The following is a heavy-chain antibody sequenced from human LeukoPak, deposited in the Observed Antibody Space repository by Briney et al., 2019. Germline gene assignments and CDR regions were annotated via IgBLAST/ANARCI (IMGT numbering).Heavy chain of an antibody. CDR2: IIPISGTA. CDR3: ARCSGYDYYYFDY. V-gene: IGHV1-69*13. Sequence: ASVKVSCKASGGTFSSYAISWVRQAPGQGLEWMGGIIPISGTANYAQKFQGRVTITADESTSTAYMELSSLRSEDTAVYYCARCSGYDYYYFDYWGQGTLVTVSS. CDR1: GGTFSSYA. J-gene: IGHJ4*02. D-gene: IGHD5-12*01.